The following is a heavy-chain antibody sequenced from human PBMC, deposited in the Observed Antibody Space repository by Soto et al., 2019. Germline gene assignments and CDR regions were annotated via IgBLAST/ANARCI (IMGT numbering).Heavy chain of an antibody. CDR3: ARENGGSPSYYYYYGMDV. J-gene: IGHJ6*02. CDR2: IIPIFGTA. V-gene: IGHV1-69*12. D-gene: IGHD1-26*01. CDR1: GGTFSSYA. Sequence: QVQLVQSGAEVKKPGSSVKVSCKASGGTFSSYAISWVRQAPGQGLEWMGGIIPIFGTANYAQKFQGRVTIPADESPSTACMELSSLRSEDTAVYYCARENGGSPSYYYYYGMDVWGQGTTVTVSS.